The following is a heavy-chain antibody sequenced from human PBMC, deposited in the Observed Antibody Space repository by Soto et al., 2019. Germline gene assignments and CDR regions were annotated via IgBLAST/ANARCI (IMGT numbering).Heavy chain of an antibody. V-gene: IGHV4-59*12. CDR1: GGSISSYY. CDR3: ARDIGEPFRAGITTWADV. CDR2: IYYSGST. J-gene: IGHJ6*04. D-gene: IGHD3-3*01. Sequence: PSETLSLTCTVSGGSISSYYWSCIRQPPGKGLEWIGYIYYSGSTNYNPSLKSRVTISVDTSKNQFSLKLSSVTAEDTAVYYCARDIGEPFRAGITTWADVWGKGTTVTVSS.